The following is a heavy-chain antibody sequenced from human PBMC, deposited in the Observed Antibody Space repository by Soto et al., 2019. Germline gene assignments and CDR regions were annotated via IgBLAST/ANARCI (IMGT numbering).Heavy chain of an antibody. CDR1: GGTFSSYA. CDR3: ARGNRYYLNWFDP. CDR2: IIPIFGTA. Sequence: SVKVSCKASGGTFSSYAISWVRQAPGQGLEWMGGIIPIFGTANYAQKFQGRVTITADESTSTAYMELSSLSSEDTAVYYCARGNRYYLNWFDPWGQGTLVTVSS. J-gene: IGHJ5*02. V-gene: IGHV1-69*13. D-gene: IGHD3-10*01.